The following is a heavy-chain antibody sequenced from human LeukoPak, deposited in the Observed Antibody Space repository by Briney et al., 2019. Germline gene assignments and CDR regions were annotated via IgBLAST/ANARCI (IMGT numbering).Heavy chain of an antibody. Sequence: SETLSLTCTVSRVSISGSIRSYYWSWLRQPPGKGLEWIGYISSSGSTNDNPSLSSRVTISVDTSKNQFFLNLSSVSAADTAVYYCARIPLGYSGAYYFDYWGQGTLVTVSP. CDR2: ISSSGST. V-gene: IGHV4-4*09. CDR1: RVSISGSIRSYY. CDR3: ARIPLGYSGAYYFDY. D-gene: IGHD5-12*01. J-gene: IGHJ4*02.